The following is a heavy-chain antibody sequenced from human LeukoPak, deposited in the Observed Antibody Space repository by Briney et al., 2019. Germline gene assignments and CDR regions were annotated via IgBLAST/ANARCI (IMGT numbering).Heavy chain of an antibody. CDR3: ARVHYDILTGYSYFDD. Sequence: ASVKVSCKASGYTFTSYGISWVRQAPGQGLEWMGWISAYNGNTKYAQKLQGRVTMTTDTSTSTAYMELRSLRSDDTAVYYCARVHYDILTGYSYFDDWSQGTLVTVSS. CDR1: GYTFTSYG. CDR2: ISAYNGNT. V-gene: IGHV1-18*01. D-gene: IGHD3-9*01. J-gene: IGHJ4*02.